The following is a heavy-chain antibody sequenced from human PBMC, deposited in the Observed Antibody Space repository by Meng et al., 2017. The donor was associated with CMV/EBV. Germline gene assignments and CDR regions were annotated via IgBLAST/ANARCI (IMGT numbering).Heavy chain of an antibody. CDR2: ISAYNGNT. V-gene: IGHV1-18*01. D-gene: IGHD2-2*01. CDR3: ARDRMGCSSTSCYYYGMDV. J-gene: IGHJ6*02. CDR1: GYTFTSYG. Sequence: ASVKVSCKASGYTFTSYGISWVRQPPGQGLEWMGWISAYNGNTNYAQKLQGRVTMTTDTSTSTAYMELRSLRSGDTAVYYCARDRMGCSSTSCYYYGMDVWGQGTTVTVSS.